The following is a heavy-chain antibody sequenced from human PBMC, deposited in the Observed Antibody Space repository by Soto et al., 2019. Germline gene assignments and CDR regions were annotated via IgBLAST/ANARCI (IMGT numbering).Heavy chain of an antibody. D-gene: IGHD3-22*01. CDR3: ARERSRYDRSGYYRPDY. Sequence: ASVKVSCKASGDTFSSYAISWVRQAPGQGLEWMGGIIPILGTPTYAQKFQGRVTITADKSTSTAYMELSSLRSEDTAVYYCARERSRYDRSGYYRPDYWGQGTLVTVSS. CDR1: GDTFSSYA. J-gene: IGHJ4*02. CDR2: IIPILGTP. V-gene: IGHV1-69*10.